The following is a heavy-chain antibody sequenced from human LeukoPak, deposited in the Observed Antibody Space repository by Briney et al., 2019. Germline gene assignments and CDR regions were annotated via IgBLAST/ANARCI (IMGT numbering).Heavy chain of an antibody. Sequence: PSETLSLTCTVSGYSISSGYYWGWIRQPPGKGLEWIGSIYHSGSTYYNPSLKSRVTISVDTSKNQFSLKLSSVTAADTAVYYCAREDAVSSDDAFDLWGQGTMVTVS. J-gene: IGHJ3*01. D-gene: IGHD6-19*01. CDR2: IYHSGST. CDR3: AREDAVSSDDAFDL. V-gene: IGHV4-38-2*02. CDR1: GYSISSGYY.